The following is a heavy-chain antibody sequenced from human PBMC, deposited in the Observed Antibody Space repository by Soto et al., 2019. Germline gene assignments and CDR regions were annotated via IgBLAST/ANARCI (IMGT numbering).Heavy chain of an antibody. D-gene: IGHD3-9*01. J-gene: IGHJ6*02. V-gene: IGHV1-2*02. Sequence: ASVKVSCKASGNTFTGYYMHWVRQAPGQGLEWMGWINPNSGGTNYAQKFQGRVTMTRDTSISTAYMELSRLRSDDTAVYYCARYLLRYFDWLSGGMDVWGQGTTVTVSS. CDR1: GNTFTGYY. CDR2: INPNSGGT. CDR3: ARYLLRYFDWLSGGMDV.